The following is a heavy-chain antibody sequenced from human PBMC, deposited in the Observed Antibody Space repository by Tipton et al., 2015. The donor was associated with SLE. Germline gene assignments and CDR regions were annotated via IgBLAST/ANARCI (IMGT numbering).Heavy chain of an antibody. CDR1: GISISTHY. CDR3: AYSRDGYNSAFDI. D-gene: IGHD5-24*01. CDR2: MHNSGDS. J-gene: IGHJ3*02. Sequence: TLSLTCKVSGISISTHYWSWIRQPPGKGLEWIGQMHNSGDSTYNPSLKSRVTMSVDTTKNHFSLKLSSVTAADTAVYYCAYSRDGYNSAFDIWGQGTMVTVSS. V-gene: IGHV4-4*09.